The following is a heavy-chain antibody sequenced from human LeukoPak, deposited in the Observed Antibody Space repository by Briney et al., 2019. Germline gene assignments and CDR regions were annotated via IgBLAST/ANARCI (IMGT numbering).Heavy chain of an antibody. Sequence: GGSLRLSXAASGFTFSSYAMSWVRQAPGKGLEWVSAISGRGGSTYYADSVKGRFTISRDHSKNTLYLQMNSLRAEDTAVYYCAKDPGGDYVSYFDYWGQGTLVTVSS. CDR2: ISGRGGST. D-gene: IGHD2-21*02. CDR1: GFTFSSYA. V-gene: IGHV3-23*01. J-gene: IGHJ4*02. CDR3: AKDPGGDYVSYFDY.